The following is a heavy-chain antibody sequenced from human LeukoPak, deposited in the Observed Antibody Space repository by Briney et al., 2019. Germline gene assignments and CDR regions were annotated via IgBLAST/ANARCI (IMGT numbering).Heavy chain of an antibody. D-gene: IGHD6-19*01. CDR1: GXTVSSNY. J-gene: IGHJ4*02. CDR3: ARDRAVAAFDY. V-gene: IGHV3-66*01. Sequence: GGSLRLSCAASGXTVSSNYMSWVRQAPGKGLEWVSVIYSGGSTYYADSVKGRFTISRDNSKNTLYLQMNSLRAEDTAVYYCARDRAVAAFDYWGQGTLVTVSS. CDR2: IYSGGST.